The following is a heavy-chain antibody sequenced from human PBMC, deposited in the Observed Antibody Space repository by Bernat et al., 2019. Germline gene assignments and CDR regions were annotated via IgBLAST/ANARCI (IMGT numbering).Heavy chain of an antibody. D-gene: IGHD6-13*01. V-gene: IGHV3-43*01. CDR1: GFTFDDYT. J-gene: IGHJ6*02. Sequence: EVQLVESGGVVVQPGGSLRLSCAASGFTFDDYTMHWVRQAPGKGLEWVSLISWDGGSTYYADSVKGRFTISRDNSKNSLYLQMNSLRTEDTALYYCAKAKQTGTYYYGMDVWGQGTTVTVSS. CDR2: ISWDGGST. CDR3: AKAKQTGTYYYGMDV.